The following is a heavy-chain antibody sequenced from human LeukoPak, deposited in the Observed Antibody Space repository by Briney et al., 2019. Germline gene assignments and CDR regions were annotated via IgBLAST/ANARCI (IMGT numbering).Heavy chain of an antibody. CDR1: GYTFISYG. CDR2: IGVYNGNT. J-gene: IGHJ6*03. CDR3: ARAPSKYNWNDEYYYYYYMDV. D-gene: IGHD1-1*01. Sequence: RAPVKVSCKASGYTFISYGITWVRQAPGQGLEWMGWIGVYNGNTIYAQKLQGRVTMTTDTSTSTAYMELRSLRSDDTAVYYCARAPSKYNWNDEYYYYYYMDVWGKGTTVTVSS. V-gene: IGHV1-18*01.